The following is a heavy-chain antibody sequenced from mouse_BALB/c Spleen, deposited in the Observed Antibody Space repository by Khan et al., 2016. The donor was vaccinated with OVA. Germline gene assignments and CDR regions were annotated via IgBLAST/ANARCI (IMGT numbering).Heavy chain of an antibody. V-gene: IGHV9-1*02. D-gene: IGHD1-1*01. CDR3: ARGEKLRYSYFAMDY. CDR1: GYTFTNYG. Sequence: QIQLVQSGPELKKPGETVKISCKASGYTFTNYGMNWVKQAPGKGLKWMGWINTYSGEPTYADDFKGRFAFSLETFASTASLQINNLKIEDMATXFCARGEKLRYSYFAMDYWGQGTSVTVSS. CDR2: INTYSGEP. J-gene: IGHJ4*01.